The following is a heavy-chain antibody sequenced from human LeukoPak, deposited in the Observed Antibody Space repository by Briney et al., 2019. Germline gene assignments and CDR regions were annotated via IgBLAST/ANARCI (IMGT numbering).Heavy chain of an antibody. CDR2: IWYDGSNK. V-gene: IGHV3-33*01. CDR3: AREADYACLNY. J-gene: IGHJ4*02. Sequence: GRSLRLSCAASGFTFSSYGMHWVRQAPGKGLEWVAVIWYDGSNKYYADSVKGRFTISRDNSKNTLYLQMNSLRAEDTAVYYCAREADYACLNYWGQGTLVTVSS. CDR1: GFTFSSYG. D-gene: IGHD4-17*01.